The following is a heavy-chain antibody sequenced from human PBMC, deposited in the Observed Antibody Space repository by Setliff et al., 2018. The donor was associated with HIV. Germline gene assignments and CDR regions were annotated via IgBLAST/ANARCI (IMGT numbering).Heavy chain of an antibody. CDR1: GFKFRDHG. J-gene: IGHJ6*02. D-gene: IGHD3-10*01. CDR2: INWNGDIT. Sequence: GGSLRLSCAASGFKFRDHGMTWVRQAPGKGLEWVSGINWNGDITGYADSVKGRFTISRDNAKNSLYLQMNGLRAEDTAVYYCARVWFRATFQYYYGMDVWGQGTTVTVSS. V-gene: IGHV3-20*04. CDR3: ARVWFRATFQYYYGMDV.